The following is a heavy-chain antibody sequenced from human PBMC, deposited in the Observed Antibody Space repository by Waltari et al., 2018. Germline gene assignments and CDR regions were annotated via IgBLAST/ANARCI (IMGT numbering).Heavy chain of an antibody. CDR3: ARGPFVLRYLKRAFDI. J-gene: IGHJ3*02. CDR1: GGSFSGYY. Sequence: QVQLQQWGAGLLKPSETLSLPCAVYGGSFSGYYWSWIRQPPGKGLEWIGEINHSGSTNYNPSLKSRVTISVDTSKNQFSLKLSSVTAADTAVYYCARGPFVLRYLKRAFDIWGQGTMVTVSS. CDR2: INHSGST. V-gene: IGHV4-34*01. D-gene: IGHD3-9*01.